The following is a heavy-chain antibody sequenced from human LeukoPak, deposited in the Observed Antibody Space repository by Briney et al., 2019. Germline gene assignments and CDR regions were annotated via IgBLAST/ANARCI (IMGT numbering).Heavy chain of an antibody. J-gene: IGHJ4*02. CDR1: GFTFNTYA. V-gene: IGHV3-23*01. CDR3: AKSASTVTTFFDY. CDR2: IDTAGDT. Sequence: GGSLRLSCAVSGFTFNTYAMTWVRQAPGRGLERISSIDTAGDTYYADSVKGRFTISTDSSKTTLFLQMNGLRTEDTALFYCAKSASTVTTFFDYWGQGSLITVSS. D-gene: IGHD4-11*01.